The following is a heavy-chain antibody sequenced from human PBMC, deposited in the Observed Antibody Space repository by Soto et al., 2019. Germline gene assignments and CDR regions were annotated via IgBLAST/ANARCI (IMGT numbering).Heavy chain of an antibody. D-gene: IGHD3-9*01. Sequence: PGGSLRLSCAASGFTFSSYAMSWVRQAPGKGLEWVSAISGSGGSTYYADSVKGRFTISRDNSKNTLYLQMNSLRAEDTTVYYCAKVLRYFDLLLPPAIYFDYRGKGPLVT. V-gene: IGHV3-23*01. CDR2: ISGSGGST. CDR1: GFTFSSYA. CDR3: AKVLRYFDLLLPPAIYFDY. J-gene: IGHJ4*02.